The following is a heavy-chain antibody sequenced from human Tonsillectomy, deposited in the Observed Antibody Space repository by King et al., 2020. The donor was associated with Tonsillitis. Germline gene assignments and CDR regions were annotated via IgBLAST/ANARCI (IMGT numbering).Heavy chain of an antibody. D-gene: IGHD3-16*01. J-gene: IGHJ4*02. Sequence: QVQLVESGAEVKNPGASVKVSCRASGYTLISYGISWVRQAPGQGLEWMGWISGYNGNTNYARKLEGRVTMTTDTSTITAYMELRSLTSDDTAVYYCASSSLSAGNNDYLWGSPYLDSWGQGTLVTVSS. CDR2: ISGYNGNT. CDR3: ASSSLSAGNNDYLWGSPYLDS. CDR1: GYTLISYG. V-gene: IGHV1-18*01.